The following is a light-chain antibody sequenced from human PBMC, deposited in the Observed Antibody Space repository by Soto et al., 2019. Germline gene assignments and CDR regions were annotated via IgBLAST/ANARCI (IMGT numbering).Light chain of an antibody. V-gene: IGKV3-15*01. CDR2: GAS. J-gene: IGKJ1*01. CDR1: QSVSNN. CDR3: QQYNNWPRT. Sequence: EIVMTQSPATLSVSPGERATLSCRASQSVSNNLAWYQQKPGQAPRLLIYGASTRATGIPARFSGSGSGTEFTLTISSLQSEDFALYYCQQYNNWPRTFCQGTKVDIK.